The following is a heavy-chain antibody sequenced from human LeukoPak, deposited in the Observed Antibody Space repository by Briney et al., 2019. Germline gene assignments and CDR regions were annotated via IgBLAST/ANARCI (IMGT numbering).Heavy chain of an antibody. CDR3: ARRGIAVAGQVYFDY. CDR2: INAGNGNT. CDR1: GYTFTSYA. V-gene: IGHV1-3*01. Sequence: ASVTVSCKASGYTFTSYAMHWVRQAPGQRLEWMGWINAGNGNTKYSQKFQGRITITRDTSASTAYMELSSLRSEDTAVYYCARRGIAVAGQVYFDYWGQGTLVTVSS. J-gene: IGHJ4*02. D-gene: IGHD6-19*01.